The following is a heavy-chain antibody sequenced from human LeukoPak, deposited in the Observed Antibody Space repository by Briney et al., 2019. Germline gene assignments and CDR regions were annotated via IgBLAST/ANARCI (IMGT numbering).Heavy chain of an antibody. CDR3: ARIEVWGSSGAFDI. D-gene: IGHD3-16*01. CDR2: IYHSGST. CDR1: GYSISSGYY. Sequence: SETLSLTCTVSGYSISSGYYWGWIRQPPGKGLEWIGSIYHSGSTYYSPSLKSRVTISVDTSKNQFSLKLSSVTAADTAVYYCARIEVWGSSGAFDIWGQGTMVTVSS. J-gene: IGHJ3*02. V-gene: IGHV4-38-2*02.